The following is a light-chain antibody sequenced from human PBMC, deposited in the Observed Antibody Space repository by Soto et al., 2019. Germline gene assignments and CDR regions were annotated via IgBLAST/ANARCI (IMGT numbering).Light chain of an antibody. CDR3: QQYSKWPPWT. Sequence: EIVMTQSPATLAGSPGETVTLSCRASQSLGGNLSWYQQKPGQAPRLLIFRSSTSATGVPDRFSDRGSGKECTLTVSVLQSEDFAVYYGQQYSKWPPWTFGQGTKVEIK. CDR2: RSS. CDR1: QSLGGN. J-gene: IGKJ1*01. V-gene: IGKV3-15*01.